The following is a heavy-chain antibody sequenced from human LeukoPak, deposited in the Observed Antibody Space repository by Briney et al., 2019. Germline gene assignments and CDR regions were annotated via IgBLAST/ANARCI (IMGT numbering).Heavy chain of an antibody. CDR3: ARDMYYGSGRHSPWFDP. D-gene: IGHD3-10*01. CDR2: INSNGGST. Sequence: EWSLRLSCAASGFTFSNYAMDWVRQAPGKGLVYVSGINSNGGSTYYANSVKGRFTISRDNSKNTVYLQIGSLRAEDMAVYYCARDMYYGSGRHSPWFDPWGQGTLVTVSS. CDR1: GFTFSNYA. J-gene: IGHJ5*02. V-gene: IGHV3-64*01.